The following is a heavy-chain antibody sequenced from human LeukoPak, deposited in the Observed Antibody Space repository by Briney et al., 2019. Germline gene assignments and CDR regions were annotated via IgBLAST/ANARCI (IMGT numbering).Heavy chain of an antibody. CDR1: GFTFSNYA. CDR2: FSHSGGST. D-gene: IGHD3-9*01. CDR3: TRDLMDYDVSTGLHHYYMDV. Sequence: PGGSLRLSCAASGFTFSNYALSWVRQAPGKGLEWVSGFSHSGGSTYYADSVKGRFTISRDNAKNTLYLQMNTLGVEDTAVYYCTRDLMDYDVSTGLHHYYMDVWGQGTTVTVSS. V-gene: IGHV3-23*01. J-gene: IGHJ6*02.